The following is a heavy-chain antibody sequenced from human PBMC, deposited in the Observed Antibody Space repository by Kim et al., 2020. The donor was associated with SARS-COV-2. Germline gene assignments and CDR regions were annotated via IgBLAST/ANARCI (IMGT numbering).Heavy chain of an antibody. CDR2: INHSGST. CDR1: GGSFSGYY. J-gene: IGHJ6*02. V-gene: IGHV4-34*01. Sequence: SETLSLTCAVYGGSFSGYYWSWIRQPPGKGLEWIGEINHSGSTNYNPSLKSRVTISVDTSKNQFSLKLSSVTAADTAVYYCARGLVGATRGYYGMDVWGQGTTVTVSS. CDR3: ARGLVGATRGYYGMDV. D-gene: IGHD1-26*01.